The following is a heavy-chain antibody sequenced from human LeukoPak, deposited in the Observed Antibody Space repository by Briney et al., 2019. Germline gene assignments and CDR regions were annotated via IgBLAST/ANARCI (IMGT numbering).Heavy chain of an antibody. CDR2: IRSKTNNYET. D-gene: IGHD3-3*01. J-gene: IGHJ4*02. V-gene: IGHV3-73*01. Sequence: GSLRLSCAASGFTFSDSAMHWVRQASGKGLEWVGRIRSKTNNYETAYCESVKGRVTISRDDSRNTAYLQMNSLRAEDTAVYYCARDDFWSGYPQYFDYWGQGTLVTVSS. CDR3: ARDDFWSGYPQYFDY. CDR1: GFTFSDSA.